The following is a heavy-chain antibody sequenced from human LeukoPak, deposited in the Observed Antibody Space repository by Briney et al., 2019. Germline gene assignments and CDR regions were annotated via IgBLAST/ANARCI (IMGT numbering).Heavy chain of an antibody. CDR3: ARDSRLGDWFDP. J-gene: IGHJ5*02. Sequence: VASVKVSCKASGFTFTSSAVQWVRQARGQRLEWIGWIVVGSGNTNYAQKFQERVTITRDMSTSTAYMGLSSLRSEDTAVYYCARDSRLGDWFDPWGQGALVTVSS. V-gene: IGHV1-58*01. D-gene: IGHD3-16*01. CDR1: GFTFTSSA. CDR2: IVVGSGNT.